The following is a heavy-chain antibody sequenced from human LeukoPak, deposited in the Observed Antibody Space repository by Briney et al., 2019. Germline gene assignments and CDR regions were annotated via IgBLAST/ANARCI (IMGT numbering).Heavy chain of an antibody. D-gene: IGHD2-15*01. V-gene: IGHV3-21*01. Sequence: GGSLRLSCAASGFTFSSYSMNWVRQAPGKGLEWVSSISSSSSYIYYADSVKGRFTFSRDNAKNSLYLQMNSLRAEDTAVYYCARVWEYCSGGSCYENYYGMDVWGKGTTVTVSS. CDR1: GFTFSSYS. CDR2: ISSSSSYI. CDR3: ARVWEYCSGGSCYENYYGMDV. J-gene: IGHJ6*04.